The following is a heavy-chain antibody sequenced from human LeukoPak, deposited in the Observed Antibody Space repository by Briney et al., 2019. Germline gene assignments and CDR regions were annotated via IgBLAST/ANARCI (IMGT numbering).Heavy chain of an antibody. CDR3: AKGRYSSSWTYYFDY. Sequence: GGSLRLSCAASGFTFSSYEMNWVRQAPGKGLEWVSYISSSGSTIYYADSVKGRFTISRDNAKNSLYLQMNSLRAEDTAVYYCAKGRYSSSWTYYFDYWGQGTLVTVSS. CDR1: GFTFSSYE. CDR2: ISSSGSTI. V-gene: IGHV3-48*03. J-gene: IGHJ4*02. D-gene: IGHD6-13*01.